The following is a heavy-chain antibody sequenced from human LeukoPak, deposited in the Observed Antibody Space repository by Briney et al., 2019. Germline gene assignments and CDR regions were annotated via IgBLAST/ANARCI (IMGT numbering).Heavy chain of an antibody. CDR2: INHSGST. Sequence: SETLSLTCAVYGGSFSGYYWSWIPQPPGKGLEWIGEINHSGSTNYNPSLKSRVTISVDTSKNQFSLKLSSVTAADTAVYYCATTHCSGGSCYSGKYFQHWGQGTLVTVSS. J-gene: IGHJ1*01. CDR3: ATTHCSGGSCYSGKYFQH. V-gene: IGHV4-34*01. D-gene: IGHD2-15*01. CDR1: GGSFSGYY.